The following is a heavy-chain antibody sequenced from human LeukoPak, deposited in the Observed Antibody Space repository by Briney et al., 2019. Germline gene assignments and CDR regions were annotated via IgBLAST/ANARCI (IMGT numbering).Heavy chain of an antibody. V-gene: IGHV3-11*04. D-gene: IGHD3-3*01. CDR1: GFTFSDCY. CDR2: ISSSGNTI. J-gene: IGHJ5*02. Sequence: GGSLRLSCAASGFTFSDCYMSWIRQTPGKGLEWVSYISSSGNTIYYADSVRGRFTISRDNAKNSLYLQMSSLRAEDTAVYYCARDRGGNDFWSGYYSNWFDPWDQGTLVTVSS. CDR3: ARDRGGNDFWSGYYSNWFDP.